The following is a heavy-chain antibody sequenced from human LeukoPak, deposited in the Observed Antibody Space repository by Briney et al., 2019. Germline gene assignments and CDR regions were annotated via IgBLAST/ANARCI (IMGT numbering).Heavy chain of an antibody. Sequence: SETLSLTCTVSGGSISSSSYYWGWIRQPPGKGLEWIGSIYYSGSTYYNPSLKSRVTISVDTSKNQFSLKLSSVTAADTAVYYCARRVGAQSVDYWGQGTLVTVSS. D-gene: IGHD1-26*01. CDR1: GGSISSSSYY. CDR2: IYYSGST. V-gene: IGHV4-39*01. J-gene: IGHJ4*02. CDR3: ARRVGAQSVDY.